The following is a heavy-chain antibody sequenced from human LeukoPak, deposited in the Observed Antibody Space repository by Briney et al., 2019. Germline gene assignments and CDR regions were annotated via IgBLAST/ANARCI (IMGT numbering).Heavy chain of an antibody. CDR1: GGSISSSSYY. Sequence: SSETLSLACTVSGGSISSSSYYWGWIRQPPGKGLEWIGSIYYSGSTYYNPSLKSRVTISVDTSKNQFSLKLSSVTAADTAVYYCARVLERVTYYHSSGSRQIHFDYWGQGTLVTVSS. J-gene: IGHJ4*02. CDR2: IYYSGST. CDR3: ARVLERVTYYHSSGSRQIHFDY. D-gene: IGHD3-22*01. V-gene: IGHV4-39*01.